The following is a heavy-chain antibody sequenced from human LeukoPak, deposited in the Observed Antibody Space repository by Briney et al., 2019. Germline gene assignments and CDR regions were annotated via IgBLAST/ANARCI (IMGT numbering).Heavy chain of an antibody. J-gene: IGHJ4*02. D-gene: IGHD1-26*01. V-gene: IGHV3-33*01. CDR1: GFTFSGYG. Sequence: GGSLRLSCAASGFTFSGYGMHWVRQAPGKGLEWVAVIWYDGSNKYYADSVKGRFTISRDNSKNTLYLQMDSLRAEDTAEYYCARLGAAWSLDYWGQGTLVTVSS. CDR2: IWYDGSNK. CDR3: ARLGAAWSLDY.